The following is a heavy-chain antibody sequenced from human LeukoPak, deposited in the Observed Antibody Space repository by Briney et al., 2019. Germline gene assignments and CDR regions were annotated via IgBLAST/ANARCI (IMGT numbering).Heavy chain of an antibody. Sequence: GASVKVSCKASGYTFTSYAMNWVRQAPGQGLEWMGGIIPIFGTANYAQKFQGRVTITADESTSTAYMELSSLRSEDTAVYYCARAAIFGVVIMYYFDYWGQGTLVTVSS. D-gene: IGHD3-3*01. CDR1: GYTFTSYA. V-gene: IGHV1-69*13. J-gene: IGHJ4*02. CDR2: IIPIFGTA. CDR3: ARAAIFGVVIMYYFDY.